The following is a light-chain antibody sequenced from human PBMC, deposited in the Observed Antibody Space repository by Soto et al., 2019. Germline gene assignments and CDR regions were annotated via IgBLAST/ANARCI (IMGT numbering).Light chain of an antibody. V-gene: IGKV3-15*01. CDR3: QQYNNWPFT. J-gene: IGKJ3*01. CDR1: QSVSSN. CDR2: GAS. Sequence: EIVMTQSPATLSVSPGERATISCRASQSVSSNLAWYQQKPGQAPRLLIYGASTRATGIPARFSGSGSGTEITLTISSLQTEDFAVYYCQQYNNWPFTFGPGTKVDIK.